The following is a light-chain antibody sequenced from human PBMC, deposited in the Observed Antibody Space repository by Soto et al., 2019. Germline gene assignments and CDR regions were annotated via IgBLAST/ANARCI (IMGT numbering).Light chain of an antibody. V-gene: IGLV4-69*01. CDR3: QTWGSGIVV. CDR2: LNSDGSH. J-gene: IGLJ2*01. Sequence: QPVLTQSPSASASLGASVKLTCTLSSGHSNYAIAWHQQQSEKGPRYLMKLNSDGSHSKGYGIPDRFSGSSSGAERYLTISSLQYEDEADYYCQTWGSGIVVFGGGTKLTVL. CDR1: SGHSNYA.